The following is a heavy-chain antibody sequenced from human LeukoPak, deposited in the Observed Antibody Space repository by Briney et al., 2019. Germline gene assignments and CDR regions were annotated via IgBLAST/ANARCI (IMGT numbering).Heavy chain of an antibody. Sequence: PPETLSLTCTVSGGSISSYYWSWIRQPPGKGLEWIGYIYYRGSTNYNPPLKSRVTISVDTSKNQFSLKLSSVTAADTAVYYCARSGYSYGKRPFPVDYWGQGTLVTVSS. CDR3: ARSGYSYGKRPFPVDY. CDR1: GGSISSYY. D-gene: IGHD5-18*01. J-gene: IGHJ4*02. CDR2: IYYRGST. V-gene: IGHV4-59*08.